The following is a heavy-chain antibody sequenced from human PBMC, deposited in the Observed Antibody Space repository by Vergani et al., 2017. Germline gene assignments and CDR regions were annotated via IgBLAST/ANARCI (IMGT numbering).Heavy chain of an antibody. V-gene: IGHV1-24*01. Sequence: QVQLVQSGAEVKKPGASVKVSCKVSGYTLTELSMHWVRQAPGKGLEWMGGFDPEDGETIHAQKFQGRVTMTEHTSTDTSYMELSRLRSEDTAVYYCATPRLRFSYYYYYGMDGWSQGSTLTV. D-gene: IGHD5-12*01. CDR1: GYTLTELS. CDR3: ATPRLRFSYYYYYGMDG. J-gene: IGHJ6*02. CDR2: FDPEDGET.